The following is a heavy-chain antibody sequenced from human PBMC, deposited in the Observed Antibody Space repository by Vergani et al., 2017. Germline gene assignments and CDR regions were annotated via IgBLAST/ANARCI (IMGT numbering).Heavy chain of an antibody. Sequence: VQLVESGGGLVQPGGSLRLSCAASGFTFSSYSMNWVRQAPGKGLEWVSYISSSSSTIYYADSVKGRFTISRDNAKNSLYLQMNSLRAEDTAVYYCARDWDGTLYCSSTSCRWGYYYYYGMDVWGQGTTVTVSS. CDR1: GFTFSSYS. D-gene: IGHD2-2*01. V-gene: IGHV3-48*01. CDR2: ISSSSSTI. CDR3: ARDWDGTLYCSSTSCRWGYYYYYGMDV. J-gene: IGHJ6*02.